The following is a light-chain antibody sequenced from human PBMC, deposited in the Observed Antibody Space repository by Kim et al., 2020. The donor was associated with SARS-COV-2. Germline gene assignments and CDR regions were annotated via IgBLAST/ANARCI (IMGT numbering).Light chain of an antibody. Sequence: GQSVTISCTGTSSDVGRYNRVSWYQQPPGTAPKLMIYEVSNRPSGVPDRFSGSKSGNTASLTISGLQAEDEADYYCSSYTSSSTLVFGGGTQLTVL. CDR3: SSYTSSSTLV. J-gene: IGLJ2*01. CDR2: EVS. V-gene: IGLV2-18*02. CDR1: SSDVGRYNR.